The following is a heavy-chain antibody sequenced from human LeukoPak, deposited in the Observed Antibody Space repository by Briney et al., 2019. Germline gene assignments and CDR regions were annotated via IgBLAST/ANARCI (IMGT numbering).Heavy chain of an antibody. CDR2: INPNSGGT. Sequence: GASVKVFCKASGYTFTGYYMHWVRQAPGQGLEWMGWINPNSGGTNYAQKFQGRVTMTGDTSISTAYMELSRLRSDDTAVYYCARDLLPRTEWLQLEEVFDYWGQGTLVTVSS. CDR3: ARDLLPRTEWLQLEEVFDY. V-gene: IGHV1-2*02. CDR1: GYTFTGYY. D-gene: IGHD5-24*01. J-gene: IGHJ4*02.